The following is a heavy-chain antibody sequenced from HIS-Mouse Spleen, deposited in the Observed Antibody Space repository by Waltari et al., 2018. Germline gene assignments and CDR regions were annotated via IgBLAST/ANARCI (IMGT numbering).Heavy chain of an antibody. Sequence: QVQLQESGPGLVKPSQTLSLTCTVPGGFISSVGYYWIWIRQHPGTGLEWIGYIYYSGSTYYNPSLKSRVTISVDTSKNQFSLKLSSVTAADTAVYYCARSPYYDFWSGYSDNWFDPWGQGTLVTVSS. CDR3: ARSPYYDFWSGYSDNWFDP. CDR2: IYYSGST. CDR1: GGFISSVGYY. J-gene: IGHJ5*02. D-gene: IGHD3-3*01. V-gene: IGHV4-31*03.